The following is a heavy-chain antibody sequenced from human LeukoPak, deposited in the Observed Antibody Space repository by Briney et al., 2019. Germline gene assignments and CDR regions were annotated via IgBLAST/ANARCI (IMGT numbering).Heavy chain of an antibody. CDR1: GGSISSGSYY. V-gene: IGHV4-61*02. J-gene: IGHJ4*02. CDR3: ARDCGGDCPIDY. CDR2: IYTSGST. Sequence: SQTLSLTCTVSGGSISSGSYYWSWIRQPAGKGLEWIGRIYTSGSTNYNPSLKSRVTISVDTSKNQFSLKLSSVTAADTAVYYCARDCGGDCPIDYWGQGTLVTVSS. D-gene: IGHD2-21*01.